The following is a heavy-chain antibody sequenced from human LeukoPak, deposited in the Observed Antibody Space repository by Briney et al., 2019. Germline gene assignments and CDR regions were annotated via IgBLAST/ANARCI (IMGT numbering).Heavy chain of an antibody. V-gene: IGHV3-23*01. J-gene: IGHJ4*02. CDR3: AKDRNMIVVVITVDY. CDR1: GFTVSSNY. CDR2: ISGSGGST. Sequence: PGGSLRLSCAASGFTVSSNYMSWVRQAPGKGLEWVSAISGSGGSTYYADSVKGRFTISRDNSKNTLYLQMNSLRAEDTAVYYCAKDRNMIVVVITVDYWGQGTLVTVSS. D-gene: IGHD3-22*01.